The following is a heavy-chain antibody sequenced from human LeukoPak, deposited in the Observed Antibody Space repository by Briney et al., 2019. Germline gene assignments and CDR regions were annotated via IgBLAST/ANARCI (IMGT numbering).Heavy chain of an antibody. CDR2: LYYSGST. D-gene: IGHD4-17*01. CDR3: AGYATTVTTNDY. CDR1: GGSISGYY. J-gene: IGHJ4*02. Sequence: SETLSLICDVPGGSISGYYWSWIRQPPGKGLEWIGFLYYSGSTNYNPSLKSRVTISVDTSKNQFSLKLSSVSAADTAVYYCAGYATTVTTNDYWGQGTLVTVSS. V-gene: IGHV4-59*08.